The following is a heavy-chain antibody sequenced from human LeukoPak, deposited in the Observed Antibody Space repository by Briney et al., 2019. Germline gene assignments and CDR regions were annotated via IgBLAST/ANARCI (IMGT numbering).Heavy chain of an antibody. CDR3: ASSKGIAALDY. Sequence: ASETLSLTCAVYGGSFSGYYWSWIRQPPGKGLEWIGEINHSGSTNYNPSLKSRVTISVDTSKNQFSLKLSSVTAADTAVYYRASSKGIAALDYWGQGTLVTVSS. CDR2: INHSGST. J-gene: IGHJ4*02. V-gene: IGHV4-34*01. CDR1: GGSFSGYY. D-gene: IGHD2/OR15-2a*01.